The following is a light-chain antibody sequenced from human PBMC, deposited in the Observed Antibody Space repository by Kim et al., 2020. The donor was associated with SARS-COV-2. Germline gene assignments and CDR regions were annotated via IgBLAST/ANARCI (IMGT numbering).Light chain of an antibody. Sequence: EPASISCRSRPSLLHNNAYYYVEWYRQKPGQSPQLLMFLASNRASGVPDRFSGSGAGTDFTLKISRVQAEDVGIYYCMQALQTPPSFGQGTKLEI. CDR3: MQALQTPPS. J-gene: IGKJ2*03. CDR2: LAS. V-gene: IGKV2-28*01. CDR1: PSLLHNNAYYY.